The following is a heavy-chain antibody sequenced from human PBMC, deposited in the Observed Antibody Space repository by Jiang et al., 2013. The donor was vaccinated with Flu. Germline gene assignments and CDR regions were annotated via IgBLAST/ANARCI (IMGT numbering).Heavy chain of an antibody. Sequence: GAEVKKPGDSLKISCKGSGHTFTSYWIGWVRQMPGKGLEWMAIIYPVDSDTRYSPSFQGQVTISVDKSISTAYLQWSSLKASDTAIYFCARPVTAHSGSFWYFDLWGRGTLVTVSS. V-gene: IGHV5-51*01. J-gene: IGHJ2*01. CDR1: GHTFTSYW. D-gene: IGHD2-21*02. CDR2: IYPVDSDT. CDR3: ARPVTAHSGSFWYFDL.